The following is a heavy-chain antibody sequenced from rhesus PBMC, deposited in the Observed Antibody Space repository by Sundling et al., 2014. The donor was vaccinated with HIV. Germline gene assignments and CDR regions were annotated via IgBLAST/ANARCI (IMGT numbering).Heavy chain of an antibody. V-gene: IGHV4-127*01. CDR3: ARDLHGSTDY. D-gene: IGHD4-29*01. Sequence: QVQLQESGPGLVKPSETLSLTCAVSGDSISGGSGWSWIRQPPGKGLEWIGRISGSGGSTDYNPSLKSRVTISTDTSKNQFSLKLSSVTAADTAVYYCARDLHGSTDYWGQGVLVTVSS. J-gene: IGHJ4*01. CDR2: ISGSGGST. CDR1: GDSISGGS.